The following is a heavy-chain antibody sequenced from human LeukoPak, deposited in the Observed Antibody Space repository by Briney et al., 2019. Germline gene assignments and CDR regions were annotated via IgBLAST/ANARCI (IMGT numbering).Heavy chain of an antibody. D-gene: IGHD5/OR15-5a*01. CDR1: GFTFASYA. V-gene: IGHV3-30*11. J-gene: IGHJ3*02. CDR3: ARGPSVPTRYDAFDI. Sequence: GRSLRLSCAASGFTFASYAMHWVRQAPGKGLEWVAVISYDGSNKYYADSVKGRFTISRDNSKNTLYLQMNSLRAEDTAVYYCARGPSVPTRYDAFDIWGQGTMVTVSS. CDR2: ISYDGSNK.